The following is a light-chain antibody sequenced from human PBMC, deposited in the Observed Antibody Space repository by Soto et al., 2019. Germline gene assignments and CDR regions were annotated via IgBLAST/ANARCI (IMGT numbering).Light chain of an antibody. V-gene: IGLV2-8*01. Sequence: QSALTQPPSASGSPGQSVTISCTGASSDVGNYNYVSWYQQHPGKAPKLMIYEVTKRPSGVPDRFSGSKSGNTASLTVSGLQAEDEADYYCSSYAGSNTVGVFGGGTKLTVL. CDR3: SSYAGSNTVGV. CDR2: EVT. J-gene: IGLJ2*01. CDR1: SSDVGNYNY.